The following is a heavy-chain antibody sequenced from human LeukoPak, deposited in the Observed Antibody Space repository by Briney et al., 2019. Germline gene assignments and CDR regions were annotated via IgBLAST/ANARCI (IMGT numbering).Heavy chain of an antibody. Sequence: GGSLRLSCAASGFTVSSNYMSCVRQAQGKGLEWVSAITGIGGTTYYADSVKGRFTISRDNSKNTLYMQMNSLRAGDTAVYYCAKDRLGAILYFDYWGQGTLVTVSS. CDR3: AKDRLGAILYFDY. V-gene: IGHV3-23*01. J-gene: IGHJ4*02. CDR1: GFTVSSNY. CDR2: ITGIGGTT. D-gene: IGHD1-26*01.